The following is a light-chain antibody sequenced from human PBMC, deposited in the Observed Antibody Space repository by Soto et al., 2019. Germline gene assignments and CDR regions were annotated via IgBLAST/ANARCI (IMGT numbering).Light chain of an antibody. J-gene: IGKJ2*01. V-gene: IGKV1-39*01. CDR3: QQSYSTPYP. CDR2: AAS. Sequence: DIQTTQSPSSLSASVGDRVTITCRASQTISTYLNWYQQKLGKAPKLLISAASSLQSGVPSRFSGSGYGTEFTLTISSLQPEDFATYYCQQSYSTPYPFGQGTKLE. CDR1: QTISTY.